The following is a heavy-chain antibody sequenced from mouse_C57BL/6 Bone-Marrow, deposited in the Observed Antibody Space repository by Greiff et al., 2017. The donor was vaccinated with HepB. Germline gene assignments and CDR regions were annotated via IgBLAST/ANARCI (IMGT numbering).Heavy chain of an antibody. CDR3: ASGTTVVAEGYYAMDY. CDR1: GFNIKDYY. CDR2: IDPEDGET. J-gene: IGHJ4*01. D-gene: IGHD1-1*01. V-gene: IGHV14-2*01. Sequence: VQLQQSGAELVKPGASVKLSCTASGFNIKDYYMHCVKQRTEQGLEWIGRIDPEDGETKYAPKFQGKATITADTSSNTAYLQLSSLTSEDTAVYYCASGTTVVAEGYYAMDYWGQGTSVTVSS.